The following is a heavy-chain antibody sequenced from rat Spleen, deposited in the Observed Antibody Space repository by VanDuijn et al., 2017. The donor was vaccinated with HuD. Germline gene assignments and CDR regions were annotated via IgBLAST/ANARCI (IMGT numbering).Heavy chain of an antibody. V-gene: IGHV2-34*01. CDR1: GFSLTSYS. CDR2: MWYDGDT. CDR3: ARGGYGGSYYVDY. D-gene: IGHD1-11*01. Sequence: QVQLKESGPGLVQPSETLSLTCTVSGFSLTSYSVSWVRQPSGKGPEWMGRMWYDGDTAYNSALKSRLSISRDTSKCQVFLKMNSLQTEYIAPYYCARGGYGGSYYVDYWGQGVMVTVSS. J-gene: IGHJ2*01.